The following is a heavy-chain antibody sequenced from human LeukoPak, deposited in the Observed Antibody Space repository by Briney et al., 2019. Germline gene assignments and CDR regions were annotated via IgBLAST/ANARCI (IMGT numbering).Heavy chain of an antibody. CDR2: ISSSGTTI. CDR1: GFSFSDST. CDR3: AKDGGTHFDH. J-gene: IGHJ4*02. V-gene: IGHV3-48*01. D-gene: IGHD1-26*01. Sequence: GGSLRLSCAASGFSFSDSTMNWVRQAPGKGLEWVSYISSSGTTISYAQSVKGRFTITRDNAKNSLTLHMNTLRADDTAVYYCAKDGGTHFDHWGQGTLVTVSS.